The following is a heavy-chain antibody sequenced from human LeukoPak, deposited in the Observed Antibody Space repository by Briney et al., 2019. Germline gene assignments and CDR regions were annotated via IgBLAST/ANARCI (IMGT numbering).Heavy chain of an antibody. J-gene: IGHJ4*02. CDR1: GNYW. Sequence: GGSLRLSCAASGNYWMHWVRQVPGKGLVWVSHINSDGSWTSYADSVKGRFTISKDNAKNTVCLQMNRLRAEDTAVYYCVSFYETYRGRGTLVTVSS. CDR3: VSFYETY. D-gene: IGHD2/OR15-2a*01. V-gene: IGHV3-74*01. CDR2: INSDGSWT.